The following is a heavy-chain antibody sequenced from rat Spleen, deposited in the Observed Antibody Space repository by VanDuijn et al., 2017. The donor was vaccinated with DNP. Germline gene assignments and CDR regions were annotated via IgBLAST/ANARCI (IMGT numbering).Heavy chain of an antibody. CDR2: ITSSGGST. CDR3: ARELGA. Sequence: EVQLVESGGDLVQPGRSLKLSCVASGFTFNNYWMTWIRQVPGKGLEWVASITSSGGSTYYPDSVKGRFTISRDNAKNTLYLQMTSLRSEDTATYYCARELGAWGQGVMVTVSS. D-gene: IGHD5-1*01. CDR1: GFTFNNYW. J-gene: IGHJ2*01. V-gene: IGHV5-31*01.